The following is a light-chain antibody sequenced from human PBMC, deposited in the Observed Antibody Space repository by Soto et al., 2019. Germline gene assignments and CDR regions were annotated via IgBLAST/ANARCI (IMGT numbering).Light chain of an antibody. CDR1: QIVSSY. J-gene: IGKJ4*01. Sequence: EIVLTQSPATLSLSPGERATLSCRASQIVSSYLAWYQQKPGQAPRLLIYDAFNRATGIPARFSGSGSGTDFTLTINSLEPEDFAVYYCQQRGSWPLTFGGGTKVDIK. V-gene: IGKV3-11*01. CDR2: DAF. CDR3: QQRGSWPLT.